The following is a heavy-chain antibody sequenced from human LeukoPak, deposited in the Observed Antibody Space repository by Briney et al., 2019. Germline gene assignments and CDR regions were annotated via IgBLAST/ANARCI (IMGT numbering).Heavy chain of an antibody. CDR2: IYYSGST. CDR3: ARGIYYYGMDV. CDR1: GGSISSYY. Sequence: SETLSLTCTVSGGSISSYYWSWIRQPPGKGLEWIGYIYYSGSTNYNPSLKSRVTISVDTSKNQFPLKLSSVTAADTAVYYCARGIYYYGMDVWGQGTTVTVSS. V-gene: IGHV4-59*13. J-gene: IGHJ6*02.